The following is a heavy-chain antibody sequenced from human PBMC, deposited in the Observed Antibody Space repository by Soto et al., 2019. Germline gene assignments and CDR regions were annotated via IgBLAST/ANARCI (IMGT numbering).Heavy chain of an antibody. CDR3: AKDLRYSRQYYYYYGMDV. Sequence: GWSLRLSCASSVFTFISYGMHWVRQAPGKGLEWVAVISYDGSNKYYADSVKGRFTISRDNSKNTLYLQMNSLRAEDTAVYYCAKDLRYSRQYYYYYGMDVWGQGTTVTVSS. V-gene: IGHV3-30*18. D-gene: IGHD2-15*01. CDR2: ISYDGSNK. J-gene: IGHJ6*02. CDR1: VFTFISYG.